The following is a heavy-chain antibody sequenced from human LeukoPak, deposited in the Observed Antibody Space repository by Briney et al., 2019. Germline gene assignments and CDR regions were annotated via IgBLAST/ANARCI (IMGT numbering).Heavy chain of an antibody. J-gene: IGHJ4*02. CDR1: GFTFNSYA. V-gene: IGHV3-64D*09. Sequence: GGSLRLSCSAAGFTFNSYAMHWVRQAPGKGLEYVSAISSNGGSTYYAESVKGRFTISRDNSKNTLYLQMSSLRGEDTAVYYCAKDGPPGAFDYWGQGTLVTVSS. D-gene: IGHD3-10*01. CDR3: AKDGPPGAFDY. CDR2: ISSNGGST.